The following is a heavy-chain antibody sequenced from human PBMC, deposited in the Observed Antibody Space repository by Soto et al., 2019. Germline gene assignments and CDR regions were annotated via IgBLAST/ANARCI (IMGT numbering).Heavy chain of an antibody. V-gene: IGHV4-34*01. D-gene: IGHD6-13*01. CDR1: GGSVSGYY. CDR3: AIPSSSWSFYYNGLDV. CDR2: IYPGGST. J-gene: IGHJ6*02. Sequence: PSETLSLTCAVSGGSVSGYYWSWIRQPPGKGLEWIGEIYPGGSTNYNLSLKSRVTISVDTSKNQFSLKLASVTAADTAVYYCAIPSSSWSFYYNGLDVRGQGTTVTVSS.